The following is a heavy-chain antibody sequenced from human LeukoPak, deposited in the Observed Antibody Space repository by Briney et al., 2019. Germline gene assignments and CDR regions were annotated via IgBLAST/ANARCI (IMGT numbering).Heavy chain of an antibody. CDR1: GGSISGYY. V-gene: IGHV4-59*01. Sequence: SETLSLTCKVSGGSISGYYWSWIRQPPGKGLEWIGYIHYSGSTNYNPSLKSRVTISVDTSESQFSLKLSSVTAADTAVYYCARVGGYSGYDMDFWGQGTLVTVSS. J-gene: IGHJ4*02. CDR3: ARVGGYSGYDMDF. D-gene: IGHD5-12*01. CDR2: IHYSGST.